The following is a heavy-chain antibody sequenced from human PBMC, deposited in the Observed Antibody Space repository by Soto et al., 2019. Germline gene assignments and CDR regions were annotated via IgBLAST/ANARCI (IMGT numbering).Heavy chain of an antibody. D-gene: IGHD3-9*01. Sequence: QVQLVQSGAEVKKPGSSVKVSCKASGGTFSSYAISWVRQAPGQGLEWMGGIIPIFGTANYAQKFQGRVTITADESTSRAYMELSSLRAEDTSVYSCARAIRYFDSYCFDYLGQGTQVSVCS. CDR1: GGTFSSYA. CDR2: IIPIFGTA. V-gene: IGHV1-69*01. CDR3: ARAIRYFDSYCFDY. J-gene: IGHJ4*02.